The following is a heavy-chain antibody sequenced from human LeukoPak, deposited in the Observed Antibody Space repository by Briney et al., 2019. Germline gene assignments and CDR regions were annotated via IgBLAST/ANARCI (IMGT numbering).Heavy chain of an antibody. CDR3: ARAAVPRLCSSTSCYSVDY. CDR2: FNPNSGGA. V-gene: IGHV1-2*02. CDR1: GYTFTGYS. Sequence: GASVKVSCKASGYTFTGYSMHWVRQAPGQGLEWMGWFNPNSGGANYAQKFQGRVTMTMDTSTGTASMDLSRLRSAATDVYFFARAAVPRLCSSTSCYSVDYWGQGTLVTVSS. J-gene: IGHJ4*02. D-gene: IGHD2-2*01.